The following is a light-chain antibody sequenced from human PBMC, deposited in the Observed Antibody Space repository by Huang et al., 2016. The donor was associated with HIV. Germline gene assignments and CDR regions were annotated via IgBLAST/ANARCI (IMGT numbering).Light chain of an antibody. CDR3: QQYDKWPPGLT. Sequence: EIKITQSPATLSVSPGGSVTLSCRARQNVRNNLAWYQQKTGQAPRILIYDISTRASGIPARFSGSGSGTEFTLTISGLQSEDFAIYYCQQYDKWPPGLTFGGGTKVEI. CDR1: QNVRNN. J-gene: IGKJ4*01. CDR2: DIS. V-gene: IGKV3D-15*01.